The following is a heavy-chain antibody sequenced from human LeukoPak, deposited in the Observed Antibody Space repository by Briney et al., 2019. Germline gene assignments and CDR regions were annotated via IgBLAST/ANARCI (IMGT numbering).Heavy chain of an antibody. D-gene: IGHD1-7*01. Sequence: GASVKVSCKASGYTFTCYDMYWVGQATGPGLEWMGWMNPNSSNTGYAQKFQGRVTMTRNTSISTAYMELSSLRSEDTAVYYCARGFPLKGKLDAEDYWGQGTLVTVSS. CDR2: MNPNSSNT. CDR1: GYTFTCYD. V-gene: IGHV1-8*01. CDR3: ARGFPLKGKLDAEDY. J-gene: IGHJ4*02.